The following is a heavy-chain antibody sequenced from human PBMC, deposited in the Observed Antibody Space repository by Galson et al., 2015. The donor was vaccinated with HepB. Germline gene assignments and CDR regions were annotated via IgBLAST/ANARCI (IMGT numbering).Heavy chain of an antibody. Sequence: QSGAEVKKPGESLKISCKGPGYSFTKSWIGWVRQMPGKGLEWMGIIYPGDSDTRYSPSFEGQVTISADKSINTAYLQWRSLKASDSAMYYCARRSGQGQLPPVGNWFDPWGQGTLVSVSS. CDR2: IYPGDSDT. D-gene: IGHD5-24*01. CDR3: ARRSGQGQLPPVGNWFDP. V-gene: IGHV5-51*03. J-gene: IGHJ5*02. CDR1: GYSFTKSW.